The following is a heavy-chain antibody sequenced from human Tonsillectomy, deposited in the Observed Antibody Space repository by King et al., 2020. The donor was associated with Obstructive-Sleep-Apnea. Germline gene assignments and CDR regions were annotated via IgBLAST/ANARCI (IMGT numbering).Heavy chain of an antibody. CDR1: GFSLSSSGVV. CDR3: AHSRFSSSLWGMDV. D-gene: IGHD6-13*01. V-gene: IGHV2-5*02. J-gene: IGHJ6*02. Sequence: ITLKESGPTLVKPTQTLTLTCTFSGFSLSSSGVVVGWIRQPPGKALEWLALIYWDDDKRYSPSLKSRDTITKDTSKNQVVLTMTNMDPVDTATYYCAHSRFSSSLWGMDVWGQGTTVTVSS. CDR2: IYWDDDK.